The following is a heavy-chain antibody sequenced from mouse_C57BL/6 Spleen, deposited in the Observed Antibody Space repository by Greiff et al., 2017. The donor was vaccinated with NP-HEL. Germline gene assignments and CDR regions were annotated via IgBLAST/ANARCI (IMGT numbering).Heavy chain of an antibody. CDR1: GYTFTDYY. D-gene: IGHD3-3*01. CDR3: APGLDY. V-gene: IGHV1-26*01. Sequence: EVQLQQSGPELVKPGASVKISCKASGYTFTDYYMNWVKQSHGKSLEWIGDINPNNGGTSYNQKFKGKATLTVDKSSSTAYMELRSLTSEDSAVYYCAPGLDYWGQGTSVTVSS. CDR2: INPNNGGT. J-gene: IGHJ4*01.